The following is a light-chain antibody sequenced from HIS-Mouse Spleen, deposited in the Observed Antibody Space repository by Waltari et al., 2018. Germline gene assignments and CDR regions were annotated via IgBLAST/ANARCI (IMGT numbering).Light chain of an antibody. Sequence: SYELTQPPSVSVSPGQTARITCSGDALPKQYAYWYQQKPGQAPVLVIYKDSERPSGSPGRFSGSSSGTTVTLTISGVQAEDEADYYCQSADSSGTYQVFGTGTKVTVL. CDR2: KDS. CDR3: QSADSSGTYQV. CDR1: ALPKQY. J-gene: IGLJ1*01. V-gene: IGLV3-25*03.